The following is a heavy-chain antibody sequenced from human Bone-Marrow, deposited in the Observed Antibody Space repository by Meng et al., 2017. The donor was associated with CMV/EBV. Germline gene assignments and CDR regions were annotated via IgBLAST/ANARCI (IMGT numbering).Heavy chain of an antibody. CDR2: IYYTGST. V-gene: IGHV4-39*07. J-gene: IGHJ4*02. CDR1: GGSISRSNYY. CDR3: ATDRDH. Sequence: SETLSLTCIVSGGSISRSNYYWTWIRQPPGKGLEWIASIYYTGSTYYSPSLKSRLTISVDTSDNHFSLRLNSVTAADTAVYYCATDRDHWGQGTLVTVSS.